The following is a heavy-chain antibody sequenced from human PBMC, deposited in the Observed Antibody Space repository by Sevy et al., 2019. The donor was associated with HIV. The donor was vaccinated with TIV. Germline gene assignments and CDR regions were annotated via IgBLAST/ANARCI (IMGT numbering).Heavy chain of an antibody. V-gene: IGHV3-33*01. CDR3: GRGPLRYCNSTSCYEGDYYYYGMDV. CDR2: IWSDGNKK. CDR1: GFTFSNYG. Sequence: GGSLRLSCAASGFTFSNYGIHWVRQPPGKGLEWVAVIWSDGNKKYYADSVKGRLTNSRDNSRNTLFLPMDSLRAEDTAVYYWGRGPLRYCNSTSCYEGDYYYYGMDVWGQGTTVTVSS. J-gene: IGHJ6*02. D-gene: IGHD2-2*01.